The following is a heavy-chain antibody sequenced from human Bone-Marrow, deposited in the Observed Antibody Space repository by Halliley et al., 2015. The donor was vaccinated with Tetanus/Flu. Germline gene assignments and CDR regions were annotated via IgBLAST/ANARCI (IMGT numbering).Heavy chain of an antibody. CDR2: ITGTGSSI. CDR1: GFRFSDYE. J-gene: IGHJ4*02. CDR3: VRGGEWELPPVAFDF. V-gene: IGHV3-48*03. D-gene: IGHD1-26*01. Sequence: SLRLSCAASGFRFSDYEMIWVRQAPGQGLQWLAYITGTGSSIYYADSVKGRFTISRDNAENLLYLEMNRLGAEDTALYYCVRGGEWELPPVAFDFWGRGTLVTVSP.